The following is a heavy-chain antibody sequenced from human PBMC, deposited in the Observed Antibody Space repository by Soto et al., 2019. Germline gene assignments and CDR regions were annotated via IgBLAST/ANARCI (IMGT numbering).Heavy chain of an antibody. J-gene: IGHJ5*01. CDR2: TYYRPKWYN. D-gene: IGHD1-26*01. CDR1: GDSVSSSSVT. Sequence: QVQLQQSEPGLVKPSQTLSLTCAISGDSVSSSSVTWNWIRQSPSRGLEWLGRTYYRPKWYNDYAESGKSRITINPNTSKNQFSLHLNSVTPEDTAVYYCVRLIGNSWLDFWGQGTLVTVSS. CDR3: VRLIGNSWLDF. V-gene: IGHV6-1*01.